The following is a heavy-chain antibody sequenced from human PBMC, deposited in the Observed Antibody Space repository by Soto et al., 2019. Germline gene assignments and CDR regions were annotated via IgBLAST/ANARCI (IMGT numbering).Heavy chain of an antibody. Sequence: QITLKESGPTLVRPAQTLTLTCDFSGFSLTSSHMGVAWIRQPPGKALEGLAFIYWDDDKRYSPSLKNRLAISKHTSRNHVVLATTNVDPVDTATYCCAHGGDFELFTFDHWGPGTMVTVSS. J-gene: IGHJ4*02. CDR2: IYWDDDK. V-gene: IGHV2-5*02. CDR1: GFSLTSSHMG. D-gene: IGHD1-26*01. CDR3: AHGGDFELFTFDH.